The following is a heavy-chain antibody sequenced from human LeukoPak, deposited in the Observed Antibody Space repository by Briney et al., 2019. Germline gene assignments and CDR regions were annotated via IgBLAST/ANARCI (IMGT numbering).Heavy chain of an antibody. CDR2: ISGSGGST. Sequence: GGSLRLSCAASGFTFSSYAMSWVRQAPGKGLEWVSAISGSGGSTYCADSVKGRFTISRDNSKNTLYLQMNSLRAEDTAVYYCAKWGEYCTNGVCYNGYFDYWGQGTLVTVSS. CDR3: AKWGEYCTNGVCYNGYFDY. D-gene: IGHD2-8*01. CDR1: GFTFSSYA. V-gene: IGHV3-23*01. J-gene: IGHJ4*02.